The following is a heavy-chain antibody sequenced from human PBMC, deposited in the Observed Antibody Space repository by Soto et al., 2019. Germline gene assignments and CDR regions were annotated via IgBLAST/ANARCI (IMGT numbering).Heavy chain of an antibody. CDR1: GGSISSYY. Sequence: SETLSLTCTISGGSISSYYWSWIRQTPGKGLEWIGYVYFSGSTNYNPSLKSRVLISIDTSRNQFSLKLNTVTAADTAFYYCATTRGLAVGGSFDYWGQGMLVTVSS. CDR3: ATTRGLAVGGSFDY. D-gene: IGHD3-10*01. J-gene: IGHJ4*02. V-gene: IGHV4-59*08. CDR2: VYFSGST.